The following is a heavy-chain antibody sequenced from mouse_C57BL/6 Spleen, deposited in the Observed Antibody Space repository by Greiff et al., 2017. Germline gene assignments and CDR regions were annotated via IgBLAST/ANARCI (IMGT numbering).Heavy chain of an antibody. Sequence: VQLQQPGAELVRPGSSVKLSCKASGYTFTSYWMHWVKQRPIQGLEWIGNIDPSDSETHYNQKFKDKATLTVDKSSSTAYMQLSSLTSEDSAVYYCARVYYGNPLDYWGQGTTLTVSS. D-gene: IGHD2-1*01. CDR1: GYTFTSYW. J-gene: IGHJ2*01. V-gene: IGHV1-52*01. CDR3: ARVYYGNPLDY. CDR2: IDPSDSET.